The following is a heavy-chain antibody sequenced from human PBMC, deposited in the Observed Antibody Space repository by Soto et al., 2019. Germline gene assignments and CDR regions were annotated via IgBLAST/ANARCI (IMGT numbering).Heavy chain of an antibody. Sequence: EVQLLESGGGLIQPGGSLILSCAASGFTFSTFDMTWVRQPPGKGLEWVSLIRGSSGSTYYADSVKGRFTISKDNSKNTLYLRMNSLRAEDTAVYFCVKGAWLDYWGQGNMVTVSS. CDR1: GFTFSTFD. J-gene: IGHJ4*02. CDR3: VKGAWLDY. CDR2: IRGSSGST. V-gene: IGHV3-23*01.